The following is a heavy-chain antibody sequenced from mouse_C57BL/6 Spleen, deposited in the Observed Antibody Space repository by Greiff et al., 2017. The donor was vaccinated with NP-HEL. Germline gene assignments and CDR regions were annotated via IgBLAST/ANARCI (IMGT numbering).Heavy chain of an antibody. V-gene: IGHV1-53*01. D-gene: IGHD2-5*01. CDR3: ARSYSNYEGYFDV. CDR1: GYTFTSYW. J-gene: IGHJ1*03. CDR2: INPSNGGT. Sequence: VQLQQSGTELVKPGASVKLSCKASGYTFTSYWMHWVKQRPGQGLEWIGNINPSNGGTNYNEKFKSKATLTVDKSSSTAYMQLSSLTSEDSAVYYCARSYSNYEGYFDVWGTGTTVTVSS.